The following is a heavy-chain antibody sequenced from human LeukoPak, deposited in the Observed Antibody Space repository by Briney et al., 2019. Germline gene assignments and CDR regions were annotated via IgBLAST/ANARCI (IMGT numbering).Heavy chain of an antibody. D-gene: IGHD1-26*01. CDR1: GFTFSRYE. Sequence: GGTLRLSCAASGFTFSRYEMNWVRQAPGKGLEWVAYISSSGSSIYYADSVKGRFTILRDNAKKSLYLQIKSLRAEDTAVYYSARDEFMLATIPSFFYYWGQGTLVTVSS. CDR3: ARDEFMLATIPSFFYY. J-gene: IGHJ4*02. V-gene: IGHV3-48*03. CDR2: ISSSGSSI.